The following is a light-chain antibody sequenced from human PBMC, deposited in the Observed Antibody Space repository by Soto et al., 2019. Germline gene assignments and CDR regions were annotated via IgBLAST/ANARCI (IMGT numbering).Light chain of an antibody. V-gene: IGKV3-11*01. CDR1: QSLLNY. Sequence: EFVLTQSPATLSLSPGERATLSCRASQSLLNYLAWYQQKPGRAPRLLIYDASNRATGIPARFSGSGSGTDFTLTISSLEPEDFAVYYCQQRSSWPITFGQGTRLEIK. CDR2: DAS. CDR3: QQRSSWPIT. J-gene: IGKJ5*01.